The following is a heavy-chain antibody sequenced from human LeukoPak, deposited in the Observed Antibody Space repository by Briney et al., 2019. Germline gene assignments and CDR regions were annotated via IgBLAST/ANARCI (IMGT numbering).Heavy chain of an antibody. CDR3: ARPQVVAGVDV. J-gene: IGHJ6*04. CDR1: GYSISSGYY. CDR2: IYHSGST. V-gene: IGHV4-38-2*02. Sequence: SETLSLTCTVSGYSISSGYYWGWIRQPPGKGLEWIGSIYHSGSTYYNPSLKSRVTISVDTSKNQFSLKLSSVTAADTAVYYCARPQVVAGVDVWGKGTTVTVSS. D-gene: IGHD2-15*01.